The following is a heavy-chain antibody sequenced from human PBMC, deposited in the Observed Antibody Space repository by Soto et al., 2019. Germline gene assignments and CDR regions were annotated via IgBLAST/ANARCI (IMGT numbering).Heavy chain of an antibody. V-gene: IGHV3-7*01. J-gene: IGHJ6*02. CDR3: ASGPRVPPVCYFVMDS. Sequence: PGGSLRLSCPASGLTFSSYWMSWVRQAPGKGLERVANIKQDGSEKYDVDSVKGRFTISRDNAKNSLYLKMNRLRAEDTAVYYCASGPRVPPVCYFVMDSWAQGT. CDR1: GLTFSSYW. CDR2: IKQDGSEK. D-gene: IGHD2-8*01.